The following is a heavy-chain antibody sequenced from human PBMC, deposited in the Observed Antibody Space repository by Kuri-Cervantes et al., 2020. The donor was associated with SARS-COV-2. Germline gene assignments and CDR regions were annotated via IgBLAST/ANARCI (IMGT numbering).Heavy chain of an antibody. J-gene: IGHJ3*02. D-gene: IGHD6-13*01. CDR1: GFTFSNAW. CDR3: ARDEDSSWYSRYGAFDI. Sequence: GGSLRLSCEASGFTFSNAWMSWVRQAPGKGLEWVGRIKSKTDGGTTDYAAPVKGRFTISRDDSKNTLYLQMNSLRAEDTAVYYCARDEDSSWYSRYGAFDIWGQGTMVTVSS. CDR2: IKSKTDGGTT. V-gene: IGHV3-15*01.